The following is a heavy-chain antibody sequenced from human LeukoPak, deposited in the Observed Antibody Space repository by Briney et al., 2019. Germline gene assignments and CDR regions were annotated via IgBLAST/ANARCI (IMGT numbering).Heavy chain of an antibody. J-gene: IGHJ1*01. V-gene: IGHV1-46*01. Sequence: ASVKVSCKASGYTFTSYYMHWVRQAPGQGLEWMGIINPSGGSTSYAQKFQERVTITRDMSTSTAYMELSSLRSEDTAVYYCAADDPSSVQRWGQGTLVTVSS. CDR3: AADDPSSVQR. CDR1: GYTFTSYY. CDR2: INPSGGST.